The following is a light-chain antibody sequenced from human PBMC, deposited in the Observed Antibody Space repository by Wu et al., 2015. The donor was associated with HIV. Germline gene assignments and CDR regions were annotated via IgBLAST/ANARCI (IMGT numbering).Light chain of an antibody. CDR3: QQFNSFPST. CDR1: QGISST. Sequence: AIQLTQSPSSLSASVGDRVTISCRASQGISSTLAWYRQKPGKAPRLLIYDASILKSGVPSRFSGSGSGTDFTLTISSLQPEDFGTFYCQQFNSFPSTFGQGTKLEI. CDR2: DAS. J-gene: IGKJ2*01. V-gene: IGKV1-13*02.